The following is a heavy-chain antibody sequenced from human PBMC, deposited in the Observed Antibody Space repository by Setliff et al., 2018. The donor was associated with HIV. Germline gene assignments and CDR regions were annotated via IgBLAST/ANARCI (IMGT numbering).Heavy chain of an antibody. Sequence: KPSETLSLTCTVSGVSISSYYWSWIRRPPGKGLEWIGYISYTDSTAYNPSLKSRVSISIDTSKNQFSLKLSSVTAADTAVYYCARRSTSTGIDYWGQGTLVTVSS. J-gene: IGHJ4*02. D-gene: IGHD2-2*01. CDR2: ISYTDST. CDR3: ARRSTSTGIDY. V-gene: IGHV4-59*08. CDR1: GVSISSYY.